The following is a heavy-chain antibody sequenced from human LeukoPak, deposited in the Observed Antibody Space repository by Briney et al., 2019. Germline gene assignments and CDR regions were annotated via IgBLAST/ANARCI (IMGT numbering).Heavy chain of an antibody. CDR3: AKDRGNSGYDLSDY. J-gene: IGHJ4*02. D-gene: IGHD5-12*01. V-gene: IGHV3-23*01. CDR2: ITGTGGNT. Sequence: GGSLRLSCAASGFTFSSYAMSWVRQAPGKGLEWVSSITGTGGNTYYADSVKGRFTISRDNSKNTLSLQMNSLRAEDTAVYYCAKDRGNSGYDLSDYWGQGTLVTVSS. CDR1: GFTFSSYA.